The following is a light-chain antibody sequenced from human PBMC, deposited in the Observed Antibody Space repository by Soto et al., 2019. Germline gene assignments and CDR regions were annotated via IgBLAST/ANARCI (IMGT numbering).Light chain of an antibody. CDR1: SSNIGSNY. Sequence: QSVLTQPPSASGTPGQRVTISCSGSSSNIGSNYVYWCQQLPGTAPKLLIYRNNQRPSGGPDRFSGSKSGTSASLAIIGRLSDDEADYYCAAWDHSLSGRYVFGTGTKLTVL. V-gene: IGLV1-47*01. J-gene: IGLJ1*01. CDR2: RNN. CDR3: AAWDHSLSGRYV.